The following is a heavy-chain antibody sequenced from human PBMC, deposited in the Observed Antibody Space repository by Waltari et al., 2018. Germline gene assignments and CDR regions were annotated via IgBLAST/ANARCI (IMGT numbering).Heavy chain of an antibody. D-gene: IGHD3-10*01. J-gene: IGHJ6*03. CDR2: ISYDGSNK. CDR3: AKDYYGSGSYHYYMDV. CDR1: GFTFSSSG. Sequence: QVQLVESGGGVVQPGRSLRLSCAASGFTFSSSGMHWVRQAPGKGLEWVAVISYDGSNKYYADSVKGRFTISRDNSKNTLYLQMNSLRAEDTAVYYCAKDYYGSGSYHYYMDVWGKGTTVTVSS. V-gene: IGHV3-30*18.